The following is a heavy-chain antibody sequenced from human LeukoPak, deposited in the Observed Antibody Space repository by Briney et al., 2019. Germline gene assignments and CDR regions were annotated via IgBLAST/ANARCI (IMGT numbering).Heavy chain of an antibody. CDR1: GYTFTSYG. CDR3: ARDCSSTSCYLRFDP. V-gene: IGHV1-18*01. D-gene: IGHD2-2*01. Sequence: GASVKVSCTASGYTFTSYGISWVRQAPGQGLEWMGWISAYNGNTNYAQRLQGRVTMTTDTSTSTAYMELRSLRADDTAVYYCARDCSSTSCYLRFDPWGQGTLVTVSS. J-gene: IGHJ5*02. CDR2: ISAYNGNT.